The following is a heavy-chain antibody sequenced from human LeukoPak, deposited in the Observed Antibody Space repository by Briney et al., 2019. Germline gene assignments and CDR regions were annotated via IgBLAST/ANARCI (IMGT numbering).Heavy chain of an antibody. J-gene: IGHJ3*02. CDR3: ARELAITFGGVIVMSGAFDI. Sequence: SETLSLTCAVYGGSFSGYYWRWIRQPPGKGLEWIGEINHSGSTNYNPSLKSRVTISVDTSKTQFSLKLSSVTAADTAVYYCARELAITFGGVIVMSGAFDIWGQGTMVTVSS. CDR2: INHSGST. D-gene: IGHD3-16*02. V-gene: IGHV4-34*01. CDR1: GGSFSGYY.